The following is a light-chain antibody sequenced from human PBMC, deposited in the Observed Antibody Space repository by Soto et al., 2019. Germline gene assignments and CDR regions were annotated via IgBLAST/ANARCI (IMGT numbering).Light chain of an antibody. J-gene: IGKJ1*01. V-gene: IGKV3-20*01. CDR1: QSVTANY. CDR2: AAS. Sequence: EVVLTQSPGTVSLSPGERATLSCRASQSVTANYLAWYQQKPGQAPRLLIYAASSRATGIPDRLSGSGSGTDFTLSISRLEPEDFAMDDCQHYGCSVTWTFGQGTKVEIK. CDR3: QHYGCSVTWT.